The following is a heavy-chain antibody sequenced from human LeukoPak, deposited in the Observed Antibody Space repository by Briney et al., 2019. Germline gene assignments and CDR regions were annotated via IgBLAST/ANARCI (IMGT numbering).Heavy chain of an antibody. D-gene: IGHD5-18*01. CDR2: IDPSDSET. V-gene: IGHV5-51*01. CDR3: ARQTAMGRSGDY. Sequence: GESLKISCKASGYRFTSYWIGGVRQMPGKGLEWMGIIDPSDSETRYTPSFQGQVTISVDKSLTTADLQWNSLKASDTAMYHCARQTAMGRSGDYWGQGTLVTVSS. J-gene: IGHJ4*02. CDR1: GYRFTSYW.